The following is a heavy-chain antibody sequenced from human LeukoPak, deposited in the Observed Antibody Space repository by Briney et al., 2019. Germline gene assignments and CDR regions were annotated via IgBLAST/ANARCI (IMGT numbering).Heavy chain of an antibody. CDR2: INPNSGGT. Sequence: ASVKVSCKASGYTFTGYYMHWVRQAPGQGLEWMGWINPNSGGTNYAQKFQGRVTMTRDTSVSTAYMELSRLRSDDTAVYYCARTRSWWELFPPCVWFDPWGQGTLVTVSS. CDR1: GYTFTGYY. J-gene: IGHJ5*02. V-gene: IGHV1-2*02. D-gene: IGHD1-26*01. CDR3: ARTRSWWELFPPCVWFDP.